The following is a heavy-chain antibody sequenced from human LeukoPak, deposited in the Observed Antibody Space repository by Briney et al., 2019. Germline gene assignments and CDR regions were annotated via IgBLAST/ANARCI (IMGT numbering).Heavy chain of an antibody. J-gene: IGHJ4*02. CDR1: GYSISSSYY. CDR2: IYHSGST. CDR3: ARGAVAGPSVNFDY. V-gene: IGHV4-38-2*01. Sequence: SETLSLTCAVSGYSISSSYYWGWIRQPPGKGLEWIGSIYHSGSTYYNPSLKSRLTISLDTSKNQFSLKLSSVTAADTAVYFCARGAVAGPSVNFDYWGQGTPVTVSS. D-gene: IGHD6-19*01.